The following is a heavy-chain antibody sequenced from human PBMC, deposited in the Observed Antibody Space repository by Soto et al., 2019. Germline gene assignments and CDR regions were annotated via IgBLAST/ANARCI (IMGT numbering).Heavy chain of an antibody. Sequence: GGSLRLSCAASGFTFSSYAMSWVRQAPGKGLEWVSAISGSGGSTYYADSVKGRFTISRDNSKNTLYLQMNSLRAEDTAVYYCAYGGYSYGRHFDYWGQGTLVTVSS. J-gene: IGHJ4*02. CDR2: ISGSGGST. CDR1: GFTFSSYA. D-gene: IGHD5-18*01. V-gene: IGHV3-23*01. CDR3: AYGGYSYGRHFDY.